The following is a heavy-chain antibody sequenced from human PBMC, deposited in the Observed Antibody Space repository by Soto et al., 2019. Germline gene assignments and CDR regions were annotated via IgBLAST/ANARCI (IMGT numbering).Heavy chain of an antibody. CDR3: ARPMVRGVPDY. J-gene: IGHJ4*02. D-gene: IGHD3-10*01. CDR1: GGSISSSSYY. V-gene: IGHV4-39*01. Sequence: QLQLQESGPGLVKPSETLSLTCTVSGGSISSSSYYWGWIRQPPGKGLEWIGSIYYSGSTYYNPPLKSRVTISVDTSKNQFSLKLSSVTAADTAVYYCARPMVRGVPDYWGQGTLVTVSS. CDR2: IYYSGST.